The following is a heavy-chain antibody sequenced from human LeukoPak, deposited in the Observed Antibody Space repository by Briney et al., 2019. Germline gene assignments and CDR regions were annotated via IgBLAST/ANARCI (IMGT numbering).Heavy chain of an antibody. CDR1: GYTLTELS. D-gene: IGHD3-10*01. V-gene: IGHV1-24*01. CDR3: ASGEGFGESMSFDN. J-gene: IGHJ4*02. Sequence: ASVKVSCKVSGYTLTELSMHWVRQAPGKGLEWMGGFDPEDGETIYAQKFQGRVTMTEDTSTDTAYMELSSLRSDDTAVYYCASGEGFGESMSFDNWGQGTLVTVSS. CDR2: FDPEDGET.